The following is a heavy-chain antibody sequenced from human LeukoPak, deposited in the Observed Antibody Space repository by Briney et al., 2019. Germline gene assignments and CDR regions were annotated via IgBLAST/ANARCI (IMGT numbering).Heavy chain of an antibody. D-gene: IGHD6-6*01. CDR2: IYYSGST. Sequence: SETLSFTCTVSGGSISSYYWSWIRQPPGKGLEWIGYIYYSGSTNYNPSLKSRVTISVDTSKNQFSLKLSSVTAADTAVYYCARSRVRSNFDYWGQGTLVTVSS. CDR1: GGSISSYY. J-gene: IGHJ4*02. V-gene: IGHV4-59*01. CDR3: ARSRVRSNFDY.